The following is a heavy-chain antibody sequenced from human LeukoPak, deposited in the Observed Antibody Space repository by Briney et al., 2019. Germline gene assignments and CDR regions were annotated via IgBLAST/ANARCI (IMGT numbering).Heavy chain of an antibody. CDR3: AREGGDGAFDI. J-gene: IGHJ3*02. V-gene: IGHV3-64*04. D-gene: IGHD3-16*01. CDR1: GFTFSSYA. CDR2: ISSNGGST. Sequence: GGSLRLSCSASGFTFSSYAMHWVRQAPGKGLEYVSAISSNGGSTYYADSVKGRFTISRDNSKNTLYLQMNSLRAEDTAVYYCAREGGDGAFDIWGQGTMVTVSS.